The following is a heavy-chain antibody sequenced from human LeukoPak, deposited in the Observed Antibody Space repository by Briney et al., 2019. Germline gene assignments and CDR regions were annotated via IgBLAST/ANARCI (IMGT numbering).Heavy chain of an antibody. CDR1: GFTVDDYA. D-gene: IGHD3-10*01. CDR2: FSWNSGSI. J-gene: IGHJ3*02. CDR3: AKDILWFGELYSAFDI. V-gene: IGHV3-9*01. Sequence: PGRSLRLYCAAFGFTVDDYAMHLVRTVPWTGLDLGSGFSWNSGSIGYADSVKGRFTISRGNAKNSLYLQMNSLRAEDTALYYCAKDILWFGELYSAFDIWGQGTMVTVSS.